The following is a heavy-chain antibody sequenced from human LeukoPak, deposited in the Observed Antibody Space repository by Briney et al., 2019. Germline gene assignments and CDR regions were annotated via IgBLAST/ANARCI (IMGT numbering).Heavy chain of an antibody. CDR2: IYHSGST. V-gene: IGHV4-38-2*02. Sequence: SETLSLTCTVSGYSISSGYYWGWIRQPPGKGLEWIGSIYHSGSTYYNPSLKSRVTISVDTSKNQFSLKLSSVTAADTAVYYCARHRGYYDSSGYLDLWGRGTLVTVSS. D-gene: IGHD3-22*01. J-gene: IGHJ2*01. CDR3: ARHRGYYDSSGYLDL. CDR1: GYSISSGYY.